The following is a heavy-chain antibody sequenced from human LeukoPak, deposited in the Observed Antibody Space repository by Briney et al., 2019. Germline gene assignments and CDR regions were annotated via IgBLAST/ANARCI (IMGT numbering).Heavy chain of an antibody. CDR3: ARDPGYCSGGSCYSSYYYYYMDV. D-gene: IGHD2-15*01. CDR1: GGSISSSTYY. CDR2: IYYSGST. J-gene: IGHJ6*03. Sequence: SETLSLTCTVSGGSISSSTYYWGWIRQPPGKGLEWIGSIYYSGSTYYNPSLKSRVTILVDTSKNQFSLKLSSMTAADTAVYYCARDPGYCSGGSCYSSYYYYYMDVWGKGTTVTVSS. V-gene: IGHV4-39*07.